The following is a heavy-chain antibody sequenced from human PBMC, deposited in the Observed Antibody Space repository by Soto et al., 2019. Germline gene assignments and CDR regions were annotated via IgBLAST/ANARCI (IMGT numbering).Heavy chain of an antibody. CDR1: GGSISSSNW. D-gene: IGHD4-17*01. Sequence: PSETLSLTCAVSGGSISSSNWWSWVRQPPGKGLEWIGEIYHSGSTNYNPSLKSRVTISVDKSKNQFSLKLSSVTAADTAVYYCARGSVTRGYYYYYGMDVWGQGTTVTVS. V-gene: IGHV4-4*02. CDR3: ARGSVTRGYYYYYGMDV. CDR2: IYHSGST. J-gene: IGHJ6*02.